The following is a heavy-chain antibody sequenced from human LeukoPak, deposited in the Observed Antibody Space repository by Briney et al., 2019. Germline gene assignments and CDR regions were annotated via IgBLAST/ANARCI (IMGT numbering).Heavy chain of an antibody. CDR2: IIPILGIA. CDR1: GGTFSSYT. CDR3: ARYTEGELYYDY. V-gene: IGHV1-69*02. Sequence: ASVKVSCKASGGTFSSYTISWVRKAPGQGLEWMGRIIPILGIANYAQKFQGRVSITADKSTSTAYMELSSLRSEDTAVYYCARYTEGELYYDYWCHGTLVTASS. J-gene: IGHJ4*01. D-gene: IGHD1-1*01.